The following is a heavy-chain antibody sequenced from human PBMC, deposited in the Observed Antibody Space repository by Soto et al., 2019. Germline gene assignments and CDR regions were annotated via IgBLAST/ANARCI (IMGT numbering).Heavy chain of an antibody. D-gene: IGHD3-10*01. CDR1: GGSISSSNW. CDR3: ARDPLLWFGELGYYYGMDV. J-gene: IGHJ6*02. Sequence: PSETLSLTCAVSGGSISSSNWWSWVRQPPGKGLEWIGEIYHSGSTNYNPSLKSRVTISVDKSKNQFSLKLSSVTAADTAVYYCARDPLLWFGELGYYYGMDVWGQGTTVTVSS. CDR2: IYHSGST. V-gene: IGHV4-4*02.